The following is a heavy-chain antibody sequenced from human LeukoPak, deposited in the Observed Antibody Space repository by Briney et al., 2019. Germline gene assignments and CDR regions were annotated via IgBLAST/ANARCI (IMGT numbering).Heavy chain of an antibody. V-gene: IGHV4-59*01. D-gene: IGHD5-12*01. CDR2: IYYSGST. CDR1: GGSFSGYY. CDR3: ARGGGYSGYEAHDY. Sequence: SETLSLTCAVYGGSFSGYYWSWIRQPPGRGLEWIGYIYYSGSTNYNPSLKSRVTISVDTSKNQLSLKMSSVTAADTAVYFCARGGGYSGYEAHDYWGQGTLVTVSS. J-gene: IGHJ4*02.